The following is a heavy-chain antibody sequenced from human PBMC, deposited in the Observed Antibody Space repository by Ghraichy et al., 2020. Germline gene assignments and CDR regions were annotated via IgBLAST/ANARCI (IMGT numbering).Heavy chain of an antibody. CDR3: AKESPPRNPWGVVVPAAILH. Sequence: GGSLRLSCAASGFTFSSYAMSWVRQAPGKGLEWVSAISGSGGSTYYADSVKGRFTISRDNSKNTLYLQMNSLRAEDTAVYYCAKESPPRNPWGVVVPAAILHWGQGTLVTVSS. CDR2: ISGSGGST. V-gene: IGHV3-23*01. CDR1: GFTFSSYA. J-gene: IGHJ1*01. D-gene: IGHD2-2*01.